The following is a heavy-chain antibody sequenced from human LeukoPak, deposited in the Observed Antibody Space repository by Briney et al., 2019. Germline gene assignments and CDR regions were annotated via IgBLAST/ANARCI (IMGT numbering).Heavy chain of an antibody. D-gene: IGHD6-13*01. Sequence: PSETLSLTCTVSGGSISSYYWSWIRQPPGKGLEWIGYIYYSGSTNYNPSLKSRVTISVDTSKNQFSLKLSSVTAADTAVYYCARVSAAAGYYYYGMDVWGKGTTVTVSS. J-gene: IGHJ6*04. V-gene: IGHV4-59*01. CDR2: IYYSGST. CDR3: ARVSAAAGYYYYGMDV. CDR1: GGSISSYY.